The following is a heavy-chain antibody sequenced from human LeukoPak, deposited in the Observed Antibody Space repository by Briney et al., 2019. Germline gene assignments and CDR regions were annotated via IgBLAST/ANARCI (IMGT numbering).Heavy chain of an antibody. Sequence: GGSLRLSCAASGFTFSNYDIHWVRQAPGKGLEWVAFIRYDGSNKYYADSVKGRFTISRDNSKNTLYLQMNSLRAEDTAVYYCAKNAIGVVPAGVREEIEYYFGYWGQGTLVTVSS. D-gene: IGHD2-2*01. CDR2: IRYDGSNK. CDR3: AKNAIGVVPAGVREEIEYYFGY. CDR1: GFTFSNYD. V-gene: IGHV3-30*02. J-gene: IGHJ4*02.